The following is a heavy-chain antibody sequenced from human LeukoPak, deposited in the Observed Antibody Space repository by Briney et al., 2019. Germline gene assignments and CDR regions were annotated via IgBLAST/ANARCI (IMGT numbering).Heavy chain of an antibody. Sequence: GGSLRHSCAASGFAFDDYTMHWVRHAPGRGLEWLSLITRDAGATYYADSVKGRFTISRDNSKNSLYLQMINLRTEDTALYYCANEKTLTFDFWGRGTLVTVSS. V-gene: IGHV3-43*01. CDR1: GFAFDDYT. CDR2: ITRDAGAT. J-gene: IGHJ4*02. D-gene: IGHD3-9*01. CDR3: ANEKTLTFDF.